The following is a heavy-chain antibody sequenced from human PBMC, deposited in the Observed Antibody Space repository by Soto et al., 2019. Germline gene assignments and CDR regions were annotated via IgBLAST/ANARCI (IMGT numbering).Heavy chain of an antibody. Sequence: EVQLVETGGGLIQPGGSLRLSCAASGFTVSSNYMSWVRQAPGKGLEWVSVIYSGGSTYYADSVKGRFTISRDNSKNTLDLQMNILRSEDTAVYYCARLYSRCYYPNWFDTWGQGTLFTVSS. CDR1: GFTVSSNY. V-gene: IGHV3-53*02. J-gene: IGHJ5*02. CDR3: ARLYSRCYYPNWFDT. D-gene: IGHD3-22*01. CDR2: IYSGGST.